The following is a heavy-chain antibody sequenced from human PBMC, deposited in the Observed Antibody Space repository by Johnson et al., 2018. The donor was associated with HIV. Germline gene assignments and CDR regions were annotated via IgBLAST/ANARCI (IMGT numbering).Heavy chain of an antibody. Sequence: VQLVESGGGLVKPGGSLRLYCAASGFTFSNAWMSWVRQAPGKGLEWVGRIKSKTDGGTTDYAAPVKGRFTISRDDSKNTLYLQMNSLKTEDTAVYYCTTEAPTLLRAFDIWGQGTMVTVSS. V-gene: IGHV3-15*01. CDR3: TTEAPTLLRAFDI. CDR1: GFTFSNAW. CDR2: IKSKTDGGTT. J-gene: IGHJ3*02.